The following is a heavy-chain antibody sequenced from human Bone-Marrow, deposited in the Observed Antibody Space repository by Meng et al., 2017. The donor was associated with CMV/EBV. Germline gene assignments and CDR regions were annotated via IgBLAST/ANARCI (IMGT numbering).Heavy chain of an antibody. CDR2: ISWNSGSI. CDR3: ARLPSYYYGSGSPCFAY. CDR1: GFTFDDYA. V-gene: IGHV3-9*01. Sequence: SLKISCAASGFTFDDYAMHWVRQAPGKGLEWASGISWNSGSIGYADSVKGRFTISRDNAKNSLYLQMNSLRAEDTAVYYCARLPSYYYGSGSPCFAYWGPGNLVNGAS. J-gene: IGHJ4*02. D-gene: IGHD3-10*01.